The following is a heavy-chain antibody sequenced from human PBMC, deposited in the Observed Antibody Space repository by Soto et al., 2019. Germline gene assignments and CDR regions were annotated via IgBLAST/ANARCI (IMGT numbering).Heavy chain of an antibody. D-gene: IGHD3-10*01. CDR1: GFTFSSYA. CDR3: AKDDYYGSGSYYLYYYYGMDV. J-gene: IGHJ6*02. CDR2: ISGSGGST. V-gene: IGHV3-23*01. Sequence: HPGGSLRLSCAASGFTFSSYAMSWVRQAPGKGLEWVSAISGSGGSTYYADSVKGRFTISRDNSKNTLYLQMNSLRAEDTAVYYCAKDDYYGSGSYYLYYYYGMDVWGQGTTVTVSS.